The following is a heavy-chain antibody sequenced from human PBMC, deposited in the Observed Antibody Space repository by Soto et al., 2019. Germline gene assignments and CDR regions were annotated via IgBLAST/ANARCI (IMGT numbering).Heavy chain of an antibody. D-gene: IGHD3-3*01. Sequence: QVQLVQSGAEEKKPGASVKVSCKASGYTFTSYAMHWVRQAPGQRLEWMGWINAGIGNTKYSQKFQGRVTITRDTSASTAYMELSSLRSEDTAVYYCARDLYYDFWSGRFDYWGQGTLVTVSS. CDR1: GYTFTSYA. CDR2: INAGIGNT. J-gene: IGHJ4*02. CDR3: ARDLYYDFWSGRFDY. V-gene: IGHV1-3*05.